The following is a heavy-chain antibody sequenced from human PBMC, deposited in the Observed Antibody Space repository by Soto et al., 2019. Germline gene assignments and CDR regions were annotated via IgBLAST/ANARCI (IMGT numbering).Heavy chain of an antibody. Sequence: QVQLVQSGAEVKKPGSSVKVSCKASGGTFSSNAISWVRQAPGQGLEWMGGIIPIFGTANYAQKFQGRVTRTADESASTAYMDLSSLRSEDTAVYYCACDIVRSSHGYDGYDFDVWGQGTMVTVSS. CDR2: IIPIFGTA. V-gene: IGHV1-69*01. D-gene: IGHD5-12*01. J-gene: IGHJ3*01. CDR1: GGTFSSNA. CDR3: ACDIVRSSHGYDGYDFDV.